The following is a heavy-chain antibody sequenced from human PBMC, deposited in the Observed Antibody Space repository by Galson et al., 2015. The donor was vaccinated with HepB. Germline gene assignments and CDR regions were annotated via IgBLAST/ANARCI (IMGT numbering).Heavy chain of an antibody. V-gene: IGHV1-69*04. J-gene: IGHJ4*02. Sequence: SVKVSCKASGGTFSSYAISWVRQAPGQGLEWMGRIIPILGIANYAQKFQGRVTITADKSTSTAYMELSSLRSEDTAVYYCEVRDYGPEGLHRLFDYWGQGTLVTVSS. CDR2: IIPILGIA. CDR1: GGTFSSYA. CDR3: EVRDYGPEGLHRLFDY. D-gene: IGHD4/OR15-4a*01.